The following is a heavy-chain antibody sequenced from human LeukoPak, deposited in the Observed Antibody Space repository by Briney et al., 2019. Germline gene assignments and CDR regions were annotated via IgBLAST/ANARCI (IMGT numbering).Heavy chain of an antibody. V-gene: IGHV4-59*12. J-gene: IGHJ4*02. CDR2: IYYSGST. Sequence: SETLSLTCTVSGGSISSYYWSWIRQPPGKGLEWIGYIYYSGSTNYNPSLKSRVTISVDTSKNQFSLKLSSVTAADTAVYYCAARAMVPGIDYWGQGTLVTVSS. CDR1: GGSISSYY. D-gene: IGHD3-10*01. CDR3: AARAMVPGIDY.